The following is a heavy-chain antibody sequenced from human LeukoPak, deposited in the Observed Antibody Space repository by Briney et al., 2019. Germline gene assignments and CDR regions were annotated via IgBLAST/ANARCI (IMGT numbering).Heavy chain of an antibody. V-gene: IGHV4-4*02. CDR1: GGCLTQTNY. CDR2: VNLQGST. CDR3: GREGGPYRPVDY. Sequence: SETLSLTCDLSGGCLTQTNYWNLVRQPPGKGLEWIGEVNLQGSTNYNPSLMRRVAISVDTSANHVSLQLTSVTAVSTCVAYCGREGGPYRPVDYSGEGTLVTVSS. J-gene: IGHJ4*02.